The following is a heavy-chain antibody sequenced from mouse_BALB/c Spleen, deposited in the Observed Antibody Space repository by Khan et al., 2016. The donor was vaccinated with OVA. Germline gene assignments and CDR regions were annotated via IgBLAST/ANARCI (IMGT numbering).Heavy chain of an antibody. D-gene: IGHD1-2*01. CDR1: GYSITSGYG. Sequence: EVQLQQSGPGLVKPSQSLSLTCTITGYSITSGYGWNWIRQFPGNKLEWMGYISYSGSTNYNPSLKSRISITRDTSKNQFFLQLNSVTTEDTATXYCARTARIKYWGQGTTLTVSS. J-gene: IGHJ2*01. CDR3: ARTARIKY. V-gene: IGHV3-2*02. CDR2: ISYSGST.